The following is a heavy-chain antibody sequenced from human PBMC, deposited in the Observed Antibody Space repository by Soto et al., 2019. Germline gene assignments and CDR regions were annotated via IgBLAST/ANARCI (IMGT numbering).Heavy chain of an antibody. CDR3: AKDRRADWESYYYYAMDV. V-gene: IGHV1-69*01. J-gene: IGHJ6*02. CDR2: IIPIYGTA. D-gene: IGHD1-26*01. Sequence: QVQLVPSGAEVKKPGSSVMVSCKASGGTFSSFTISWVRQAPGQVLEWMGGIIPIYGTANYAQKFQGRVTITADASTRTAYMELSSLRSEDTAVYYCAKDRRADWESYYYYAMDVWGQGPTVTVS. CDR1: GGTFSSFT.